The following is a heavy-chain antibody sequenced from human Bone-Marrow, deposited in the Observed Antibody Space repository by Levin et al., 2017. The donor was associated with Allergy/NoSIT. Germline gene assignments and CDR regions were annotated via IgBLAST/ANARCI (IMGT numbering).Heavy chain of an antibody. J-gene: IGHJ4*02. D-gene: IGHD3-3*01. Sequence: QLGESLKISCAASGFTFSSYAMSWVRQAPGKGLEWVSTISGSGDSTYYAVSVKGRFTISRDKSKNTVYLQMNSLRAEDTAVYYCEGGYYTGHYWGQGTLVTVSS. CDR3: EGGYYTGHY. CDR2: ISGSGDST. V-gene: IGHV3-23*01. CDR1: GFTFSSYA.